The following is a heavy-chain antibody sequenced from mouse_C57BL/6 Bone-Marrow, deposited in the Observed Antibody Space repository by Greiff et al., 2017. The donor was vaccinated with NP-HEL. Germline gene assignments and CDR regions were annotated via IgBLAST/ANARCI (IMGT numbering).Heavy chain of an antibody. J-gene: IGHJ3*01. CDR1: GYTFTSYW. Sequence: GAEGEKPGASVKLSCKASGYTFTSYWMHWVKQRPGRGMEGRGYTMRSSGYTKYNQKFKDKATLTADKSSSTAYMQLSSLTYEDSAVYCSARVSIYCTCAEFDYWGGGTLITVSA. D-gene: IGHD2-1*01. CDR3: ARVSIYCTCAEFDY. V-gene: IGHV1-7*01. CDR2: TMRSSGYT.